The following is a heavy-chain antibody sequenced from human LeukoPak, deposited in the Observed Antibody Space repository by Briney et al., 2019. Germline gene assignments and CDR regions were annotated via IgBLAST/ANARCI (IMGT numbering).Heavy chain of an antibody. J-gene: IGHJ4*02. Sequence: GGSLRLSCAASGFTFSSYAMSWVRQAPGKGLEWVSAISGSGGSTYYADSVKGRFTISRDNSKNTLYLQMNSLTAEDTAVYYCARDDGFSSYSYWGQGALVTVSS. CDR2: ISGSGGST. CDR1: GFTFSSYA. D-gene: IGHD3/OR15-3a*01. V-gene: IGHV3-23*01. CDR3: ARDDGFSSYSY.